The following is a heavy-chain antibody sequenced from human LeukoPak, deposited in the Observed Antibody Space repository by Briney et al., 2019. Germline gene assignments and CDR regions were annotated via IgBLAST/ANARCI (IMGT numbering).Heavy chain of an antibody. J-gene: IGHJ4*02. D-gene: IGHD4-23*01. CDR3: ARVYAGTLFDY. V-gene: IGHV4-59*01. Sequence: SETLSLTCTVSGGSISSYYCSWIRQPPGKGLEWIGYVYYSGSTNYNPSLKSRVTISVDTSKNQFSLKLGSVTVADTAVYYCARVYAGTLFDYWGQGAMVPVSS. CDR1: GGSISSYY. CDR2: VYYSGST.